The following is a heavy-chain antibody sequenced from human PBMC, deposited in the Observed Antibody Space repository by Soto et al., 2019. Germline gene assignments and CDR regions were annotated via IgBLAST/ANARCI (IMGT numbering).Heavy chain of an antibody. V-gene: IGHV3-48*02. CDR3: ARSKGLTTGCY. J-gene: IGHJ4*02. Sequence: EVQLVESGGGLVQPGGSLGLSCAASGFTFSSYGMNWIRQAPGKGLEWVSYISGSSSTVYYADSVKGRCTFSKDNAKNSPYMQMNSLRKEDTAVYYCARSKGLTTGCYWGPGTLVTLPS. CDR1: GFTFSSYG. D-gene: IGHD4-17*01. CDR2: ISGSSSTV.